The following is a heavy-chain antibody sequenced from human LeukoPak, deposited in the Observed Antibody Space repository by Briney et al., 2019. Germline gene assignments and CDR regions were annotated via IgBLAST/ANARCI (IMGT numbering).Heavy chain of an antibody. D-gene: IGHD3-3*01. CDR3: AKWGLRFLEWLPYYFDY. CDR1: GFTFDDYA. V-gene: IGHV3-9*01. CDR2: ISWNSGSI. Sequence: GRSLRLSCAASGFTFDDYAMHWVRQAPGKGLEWVSGISWNSGSIGYADSVKGRFTISRDNAKNSLYLQMSSLRAEDTAVYYCAKWGLRFLEWLPYYFDYWGQGTLVTVSS. J-gene: IGHJ4*02.